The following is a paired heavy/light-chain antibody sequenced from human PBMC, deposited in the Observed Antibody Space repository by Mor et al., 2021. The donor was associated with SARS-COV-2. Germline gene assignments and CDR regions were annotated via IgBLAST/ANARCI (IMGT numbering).Light chain of an antibody. CDR2: SNN. Sequence: QSVLTQPPSVSGAPGQRVTISCTGSSSNTGAGYEVHWYQQLPGTAPKLLIYSNNNRPSGVPDRFSASKSGTSASLAISGLQAEDEADYYCQSYDITLSGLVFGGGTKLTVL. CDR1: SSNTGAGYE. J-gene: IGLJ2*01. V-gene: IGLV1-40*01. CDR3: QSYDITLSGLV.
Heavy chain of an antibody. D-gene: IGHD1-26*01. CDR3: ATDGGGSYSFYWYFDL. Sequence: QVRLVESGGGVVQPGRSLRLSCAASALSLRNYGMHWVRQAPGKGLEWVAVIWYDGTNTYYADSVKGRFTISRDNSKNTLYLQMNSLRAEDTAVYYCATDGGGSYSFYWYFDLWGRGTLVTVSS. J-gene: IGHJ2*01. CDR2: IWYDGTNT. CDR1: ALSLRNYG. V-gene: IGHV3-33*01.